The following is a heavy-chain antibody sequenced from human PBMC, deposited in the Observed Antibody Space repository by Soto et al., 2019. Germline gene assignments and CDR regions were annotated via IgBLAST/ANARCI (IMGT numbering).Heavy chain of an antibody. CDR1: GFTFSDYY. V-gene: IGHV3-11*01. J-gene: IGHJ4*02. CDR2: ISTSGSTI. D-gene: IGHD5-18*01. Sequence: PGGSLRLSCAASGFTFSDYYMSWIRQAPGKGLEWVSYISTSGSTINYADSVKGRFTISRDNAKNSLYLQMNSLRAEDTAVYYCAKGGYNYGFLFDCWGQGTLVTVSS. CDR3: AKGGYNYGFLFDC.